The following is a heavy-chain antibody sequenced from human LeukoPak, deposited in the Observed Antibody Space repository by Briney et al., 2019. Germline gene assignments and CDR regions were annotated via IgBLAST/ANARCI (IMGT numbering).Heavy chain of an antibody. V-gene: IGHV3-23*01. J-gene: IGHJ5*02. Sequence: GGSLRLSCAASGFTVSNNYLSWVRQAPGKGLEWVSGISGSAGSTYYADSVKGRFTISRDNSKNTLFLQMNSLRAEDTAVYYCAKPPGLRRLDPWGQGTLVTVSS. CDR1: GFTVSNNY. CDR2: ISGSAGST. D-gene: IGHD5-12*01. CDR3: AKPPGLRRLDP.